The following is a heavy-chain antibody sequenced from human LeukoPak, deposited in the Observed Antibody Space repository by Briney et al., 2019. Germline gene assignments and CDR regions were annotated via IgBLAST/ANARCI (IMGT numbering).Heavy chain of an antibody. D-gene: IGHD1-1*01. CDR2: INPSGGST. CDR3: ARDGTAADPYYFDY. CDR1: GYSFTSHY. Sequence: ASVKVSCKASGYSFTSHYMHWVRQAPGQGLEWLRLINPSGGSTSYAQKFQGRVTMTRDMSTSTVYMELSSLRSEDTAVYYCARDGTAADPYYFDYWGQGTLVTVSS. V-gene: IGHV1-46*01. J-gene: IGHJ4*02.